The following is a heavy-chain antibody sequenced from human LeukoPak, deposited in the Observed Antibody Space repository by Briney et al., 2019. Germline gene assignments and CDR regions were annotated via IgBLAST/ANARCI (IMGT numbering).Heavy chain of an antibody. CDR1: GGSISSGGYY. V-gene: IGHV4-30-2*01. D-gene: IGHD2-2*01. CDR2: INHSGST. CDR3: ARDNLYSYCSSTSCQYYFDY. J-gene: IGHJ4*02. Sequence: PSQTLSLTCTVSGGSISSGGYYWSWIRQPPGKGLEWIGEINHSGSTNYNPSLKSRVTISVDTSKNQFSLKLNSVTAADTAVYYCARDNLYSYCSSTSCQYYFDYWGQGTLVTVSS.